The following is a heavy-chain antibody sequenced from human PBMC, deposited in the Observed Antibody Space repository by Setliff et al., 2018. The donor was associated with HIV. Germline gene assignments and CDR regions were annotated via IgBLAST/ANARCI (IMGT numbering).Heavy chain of an antibody. CDR2: IIPIFGTP. J-gene: IGHJ5*02. D-gene: IGHD3-22*01. V-gene: IGHV1-69*13. Sequence: ASVKVSCKASGGTFSSYAISWVRQAPGQGLEWMGGIIPIFGTPNYAQKFKGRLTITADESTSTVYMELSSLRSEDTAVYYCARDTGYYDSTVSPPYNWFDPWGQGTLVTVSS. CDR1: GGTFSSYA. CDR3: ARDTGYYDSTVSPPYNWFDP.